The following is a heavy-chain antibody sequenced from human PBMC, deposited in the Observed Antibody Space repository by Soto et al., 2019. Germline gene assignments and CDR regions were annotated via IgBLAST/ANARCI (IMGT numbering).Heavy chain of an antibody. J-gene: IGHJ4*02. CDR2: ISYDGSNK. V-gene: IGHV3-30-3*01. Sequence: GGSLRLSCAASGFTFNTYWMHWVRQAPGKGPEWVAVISYDGSNKYYADSVRGRFTISRDNSKNTLYLQMNSLRAEDTAVYYCARDTTYGDYFDYWGQGALVTVSS. D-gene: IGHD4-17*01. CDR1: GFTFNTYW. CDR3: ARDTTYGDYFDY.